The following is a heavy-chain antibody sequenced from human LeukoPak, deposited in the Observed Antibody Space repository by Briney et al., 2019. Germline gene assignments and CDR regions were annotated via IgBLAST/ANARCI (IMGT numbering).Heavy chain of an antibody. D-gene: IGHD1-26*01. J-gene: IGHJ5*02. CDR2: ISYTGAT. CDR3: AREGTRWADENWFDP. V-gene: IGHV4-39*07. CDR1: GGSVDSNYYY. Sequence: PSETLSLTCSVSGGSVDSNYYYWGWIRQPPGKGLEWIGSISYTGATHYSPSLESRVTISLDTSKNQFSLKLAFVTPADTAVYYCAREGTRWADENWFDPWGQGSLVIVSS.